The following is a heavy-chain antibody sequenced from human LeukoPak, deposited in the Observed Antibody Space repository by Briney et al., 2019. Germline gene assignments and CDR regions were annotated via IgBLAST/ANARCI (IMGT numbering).Heavy chain of an antibody. V-gene: IGHV3-30*18. CDR1: GFTFSSYG. J-gene: IGHJ4*02. CDR3: AKDKGSVVTATLGLDY. Sequence: QPGRSLRLSCAASGFTFSSYGMHWVRQAPGKGLEWVAVISYDGSNKYYADSVKGRFTISRDNSKNTLYLQMNSLRAEDTAVYYCAKDKGSVVTATLGLDYWGQGTLVTVSS. CDR2: ISYDGSNK. D-gene: IGHD2-21*02.